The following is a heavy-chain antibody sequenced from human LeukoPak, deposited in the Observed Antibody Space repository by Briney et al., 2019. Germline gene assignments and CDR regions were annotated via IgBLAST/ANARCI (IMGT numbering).Heavy chain of an antibody. CDR1: GYTFSSYA. V-gene: IGHV3-23*01. D-gene: IGHD6-13*01. J-gene: IGHJ4*02. CDR2: ISGSGGTT. CDR3: AKVPRIAAAAREFMFDY. Sequence: PGGSLRLSCAASGYTFSSYAMSWVRQAPGKGLEWVSVISGSGGTTYYADSVKGRFTISRDNSKNTLYLQMNSLRAEDTAVYYCAKVPRIAAAAREFMFDYWGQGILVTVSS.